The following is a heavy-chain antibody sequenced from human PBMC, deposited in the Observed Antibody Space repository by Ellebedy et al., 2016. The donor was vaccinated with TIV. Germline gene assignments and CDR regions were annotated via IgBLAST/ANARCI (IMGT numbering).Heavy chain of an antibody. CDR2: ISAYTGDT. D-gene: IGHD5-12*01. CDR1: GYAFGSYG. Sequence: ASVKVSCKASGYAFGSYGISWVRQAPGQGLEWMGWISAYTGDTKFAQNFQGRVSMTTDTSTSTAHMELRSLRSDDTAVYYCTRDMLQGMVARYLWFDYWGQGTLVTVSS. V-gene: IGHV1-18*01. J-gene: IGHJ4*02. CDR3: TRDMLQGMVARYLWFDY.